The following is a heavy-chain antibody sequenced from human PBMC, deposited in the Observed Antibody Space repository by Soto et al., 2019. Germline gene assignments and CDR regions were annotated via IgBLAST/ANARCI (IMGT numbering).Heavy chain of an antibody. Sequence: PSETLSLTCAVYGGSFSGYYWSWIRQPPGKGLEWIGEINHSGSTNYNPSLKSRVTISVDTSKNQFSLKLSSVTAADTAVYYCARGCPIRYYASSGSYYFDYWGQGTLVTVSS. J-gene: IGHJ4*02. D-gene: IGHD3-22*01. CDR2: INHSGST. CDR1: GGSFSGYY. V-gene: IGHV4-34*01. CDR3: ARGCPIRYYASSGSYYFDY.